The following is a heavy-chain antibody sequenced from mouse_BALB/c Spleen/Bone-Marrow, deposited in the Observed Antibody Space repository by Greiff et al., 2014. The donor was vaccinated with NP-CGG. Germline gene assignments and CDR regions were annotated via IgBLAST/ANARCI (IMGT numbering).Heavy chain of an antibody. J-gene: IGHJ4*01. CDR3: ARETGPRAMDY. CDR2: ISDDGGNT. CDR1: GFTFSDYY. Sequence: EVQGVESGGGLVKPGGSLKLSCAASGFTFSDYYMFWVRQTPEKRLEWVATISDDGGNTYYRDSVKGRFTISRDNAKNKLNLQMSGLKSEDTATYHCARETGPRAMDYWGQGTSVTVSS. V-gene: IGHV5-4*02. D-gene: IGHD4-1*01.